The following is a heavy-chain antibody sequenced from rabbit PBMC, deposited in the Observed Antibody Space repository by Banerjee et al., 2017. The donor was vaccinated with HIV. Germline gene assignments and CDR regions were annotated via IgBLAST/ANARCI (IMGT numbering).Heavy chain of an antibody. Sequence: QEQLEESGGGLVKPEGSLTLTCTASGFDLSSYYYMCWVRQAPGKGLEWIACILAGSSGDTYYANWAKGRFSISKTSSTTVTLQMTSLTAADTATYFCARDDFGYAGGGHLWGQGTLVTVS. J-gene: IGHJ3*01. D-gene: IGHD4-2*01. CDR2: ILAGSSGDT. CDR3: ARDDFGYAGGGHL. V-gene: IGHV1S45*01. CDR1: GFDLSSYYY.